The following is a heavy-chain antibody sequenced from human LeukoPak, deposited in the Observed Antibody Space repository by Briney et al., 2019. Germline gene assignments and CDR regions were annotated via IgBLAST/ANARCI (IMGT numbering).Heavy chain of an antibody. CDR1: GYTFTRYG. V-gene: IGHV1-18*01. CDR3: ARGSSYNSSWHEDY. J-gene: IGHJ4*02. Sequence: ASVKVSCKASGYTFTRYGITWVRQAPGQGLEWMAWIGAFSANTNYAQKFQGRVSLTADTSTSTAYMELTSLTSDDTAVYYCARGSSYNSSWHEDYWGQGTLVTVSS. CDR2: IGAFSANT. D-gene: IGHD6-13*01.